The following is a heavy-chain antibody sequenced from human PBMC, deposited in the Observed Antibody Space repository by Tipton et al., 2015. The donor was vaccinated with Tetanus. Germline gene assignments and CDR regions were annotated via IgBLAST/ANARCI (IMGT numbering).Heavy chain of an antibody. CDR1: GGTFSSYA. J-gene: IGHJ6*02. V-gene: IGHV1-69*01. D-gene: IGHD3-16*01. Sequence: QVQLVQSGAEVKKPGSSVKVSCKASGGTFSSYAISWVRQAPGQGLEWMGGIIPIFGTANYAQKFQGRVTITADESTSTAYMELSSLRSEDTAVYYCARDDYVWGSYGQYGMDVWGQGTTVTVSS. CDR3: ARDDYVWGSYGQYGMDV. CDR2: IIPIFGTA.